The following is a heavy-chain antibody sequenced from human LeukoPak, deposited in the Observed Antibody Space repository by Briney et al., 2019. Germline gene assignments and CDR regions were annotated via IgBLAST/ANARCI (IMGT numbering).Heavy chain of an antibody. J-gene: IGHJ5*02. CDR1: GFTFSTNW. CDR3: ARPLLYYYGSETYFWFDL. D-gene: IGHD3-10*01. CDR2: IKQDGSEK. V-gene: IGHV3-7*01. Sequence: GGSLRLSCAASGFTFSTNWMGWVRQAPGKGLEWVASIKQDGSEKYYVDSVKGRFTISRDSAENTVYLQMKSLKGEDTAFYYCARPLLYYYGSETYFWFDLWGQGTLVTVSS.